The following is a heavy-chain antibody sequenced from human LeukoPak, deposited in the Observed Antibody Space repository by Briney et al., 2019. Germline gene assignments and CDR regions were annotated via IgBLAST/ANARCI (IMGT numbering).Heavy chain of an antibody. CDR2: MNPNSGNT. D-gene: IGHD3-22*01. CDR1: GYTFTSYD. CDR3: ARMGYYYDSSGYWEYFQH. Sequence: GASVKVSCKASGYTFTSYDINWVRQATGQGLEWMGWMNPNSGNTGYAQKFQGRVTITRNTSISTAYMELSSLRSEDTAVYYCARMGYYYDSSGYWEYFQHWGQGTLVTVSS. V-gene: IGHV1-8*03. J-gene: IGHJ1*01.